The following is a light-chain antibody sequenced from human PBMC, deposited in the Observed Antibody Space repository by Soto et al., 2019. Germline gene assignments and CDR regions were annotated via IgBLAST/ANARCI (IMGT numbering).Light chain of an antibody. Sequence: DIQMTQSPSSVSASVGDRVTITCRASQDISTYLVWYQQKPGKAPTILIYDASSLHSGVPPRFSGSGSGTDFTLTISSPQAEDCETYYCQQANRFPPTFGGWTKVEIK. CDR1: QDISTY. J-gene: IGKJ4*01. CDR2: DAS. V-gene: IGKV1-12*01. CDR3: QQANRFPPT.